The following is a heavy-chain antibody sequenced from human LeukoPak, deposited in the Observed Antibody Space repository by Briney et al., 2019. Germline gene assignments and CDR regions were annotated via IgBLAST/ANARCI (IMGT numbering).Heavy chain of an antibody. J-gene: IGHJ4*02. Sequence: GGSLRLSCAASGFAFSSYSMNWVRQAPGKGLEWVSSISSSSSYIYYADSVKGRFTISRDNAKNSLYLQMNSLRAEDTAVYYCAAGPLGYCSSTSCWVDYWGQGTLVTVSS. V-gene: IGHV3-21*01. CDR2: ISSSSSYI. CDR1: GFAFSSYS. CDR3: AAGPLGYCSSTSCWVDY. D-gene: IGHD2-2*01.